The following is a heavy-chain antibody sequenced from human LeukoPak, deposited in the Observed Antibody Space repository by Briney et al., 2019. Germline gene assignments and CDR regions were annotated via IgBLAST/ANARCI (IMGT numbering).Heavy chain of an antibody. J-gene: IGHJ6*02. D-gene: IGHD3-22*01. CDR2: MNPNSGNT. V-gene: IGHV1-8*01. CDR3: ARGYYDSSGYSFYYGMDV. CDR1: GYTFTSYD. Sequence: ASVKVSCKASGYTFTSYDINWVRQATGQGLEWMGWMNPNSGNTGYVQKFQGRVTMTRNTSISTAYMELSSLRSEDTAVYYCARGYYDSSGYSFYYGMDVWGQGTTVTVSS.